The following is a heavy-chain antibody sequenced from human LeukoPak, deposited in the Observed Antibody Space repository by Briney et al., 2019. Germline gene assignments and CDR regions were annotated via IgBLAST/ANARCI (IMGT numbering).Heavy chain of an antibody. Sequence: PGGSLRLSCAASAFTFSSYWMSWVRQAPGKGLEWVANINQDGRQKNYVDSVNARSTISRDNAKNSLYLQMNSLRAEDTAVYYCARDPDLRRGFDGEGYWGQETLGSVSS. D-gene: IGHD3-10*01. CDR1: AFTFSSYW. J-gene: IGHJ4*02. CDR2: INQDGRQK. V-gene: IGHV3-7*05. CDR3: ARDPDLRRGFDGEGY.